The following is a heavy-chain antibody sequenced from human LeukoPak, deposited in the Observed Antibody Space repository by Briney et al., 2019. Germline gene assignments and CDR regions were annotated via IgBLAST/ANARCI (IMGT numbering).Heavy chain of an antibody. CDR3: ARERSGWFFSN. J-gene: IGHJ4*02. Sequence: GASVKVSCKASGYTFTSYYMHWVRQAPGQGLEWMGWINPDNGGTNYAQKFQGRVTMTRDMSISTAYMELSRLRSDDTAVYYCARERSGWFFSNWGQGTLVTVSS. V-gene: IGHV1-2*02. D-gene: IGHD6-19*01. CDR2: INPDNGGT. CDR1: GYTFTSYY.